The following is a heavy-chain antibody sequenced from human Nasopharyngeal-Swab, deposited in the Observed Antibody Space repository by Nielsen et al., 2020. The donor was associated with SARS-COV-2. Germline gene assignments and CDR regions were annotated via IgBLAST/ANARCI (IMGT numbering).Heavy chain of an antibody. J-gene: IGHJ4*02. CDR3: ATDLRYSSPYRD. D-gene: IGHD6-13*01. CDR1: GYTLTELS. Sequence: ASVKVSCKVSGYTLTELSMHWVRQAPGKGLEWMGGFDPEDGETIYAQKFQGRVTMTEDTSTDTAYMELSSLRSEDTAVYYCATDLRYSSPYRDWGQGTLVTVSS. V-gene: IGHV1-24*01. CDR2: FDPEDGET.